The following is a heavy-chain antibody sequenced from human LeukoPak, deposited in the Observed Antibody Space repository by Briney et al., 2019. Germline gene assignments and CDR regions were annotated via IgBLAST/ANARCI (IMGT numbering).Heavy chain of an antibody. CDR3: AREAVTRNYFDY. CDR2: IYSGGST. CDR1: GFTVSSNY. V-gene: IGHV3-53*01. D-gene: IGHD4-17*01. Sequence: RGSLRLSCAASGFTVSSNYMNWVRQAPGKGLEWVSVIYSGGSTYYADSVKGRFTISRDNSKNTLYLQMNSLRAEDTAVYYCAREAVTRNYFDYWGQGTLVTVSS. J-gene: IGHJ4*02.